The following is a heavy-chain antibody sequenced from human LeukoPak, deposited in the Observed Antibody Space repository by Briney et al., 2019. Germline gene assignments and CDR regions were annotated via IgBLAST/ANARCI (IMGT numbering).Heavy chain of an antibody. Sequence: SETLSLTCAVYGGSFRNYYWSWIRQPPGKGLEWIGEINHRGSTNYNPSLRSRATISVDTSKNQFSLRLNSVTAADTAVYYCANSNGYGLVDIWGQGTMVTVSS. D-gene: IGHD3-10*01. CDR1: GGSFRNYY. CDR3: ANSNGYGLVDI. CDR2: INHRGST. J-gene: IGHJ3*02. V-gene: IGHV4-34*01.